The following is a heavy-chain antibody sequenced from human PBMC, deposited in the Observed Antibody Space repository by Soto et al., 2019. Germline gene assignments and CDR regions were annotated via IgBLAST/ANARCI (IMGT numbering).Heavy chain of an antibody. CDR1: GFTFSSYS. Sequence: EVQLVESGGGLVKPGGSLRLSCAASGFTFSSYSMNWVRQAPGKGLEWVSSISSSSSYIYYADSVKGRFTISRDNAKNSLYLQMNILRAEDTAVYYCARHLITMVRGVDYWGQGTLVTVSS. D-gene: IGHD3-10*01. J-gene: IGHJ4*02. CDR2: ISSSSSYI. CDR3: ARHLITMVRGVDY. V-gene: IGHV3-21*01.